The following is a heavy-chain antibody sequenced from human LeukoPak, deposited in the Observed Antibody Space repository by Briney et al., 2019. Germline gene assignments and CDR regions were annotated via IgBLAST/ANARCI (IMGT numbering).Heavy chain of an antibody. CDR3: ALGYCTNGVCYTGWFDP. Sequence: PGESLRLSCAASGFTFSSYAMSWVRQAPGKGLEWIGEINHSGSTDYNPSLKSRVTISVDTSKNQFSLKLSSVTAADTAVYYCALGYCTNGVCYTGWFDPWGQGTLVTVSS. J-gene: IGHJ5*02. V-gene: IGHV4-34*08. CDR1: GFTFSSYA. D-gene: IGHD2-8*01. CDR2: INHSGST.